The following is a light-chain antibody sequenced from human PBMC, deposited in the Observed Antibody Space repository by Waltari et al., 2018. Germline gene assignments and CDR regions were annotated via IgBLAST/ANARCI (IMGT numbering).Light chain of an antibody. CDR1: SSNTGAGYD. Sequence: QSVLTQPPSVSGAPGQKVILSCTGSSSNTGAGYDVHWYLQRPGTAPQVVLYGNNLRPSGVPDRFSGSKSGTSASLVITGLQADDEGEYYCQSFDDSVYVFGTGTKVTVL. CDR2: GNN. V-gene: IGLV1-40*01. CDR3: QSFDDSVYV. J-gene: IGLJ1*01.